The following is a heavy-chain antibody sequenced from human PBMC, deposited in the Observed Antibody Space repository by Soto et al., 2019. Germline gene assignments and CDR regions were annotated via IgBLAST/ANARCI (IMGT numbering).Heavy chain of an antibody. CDR3: ARHIHPQAVAGPRFDY. D-gene: IGHD6-19*01. CDR2: IIPILGIA. V-gene: IGHV1-69*02. Sequence: QVQLVQSGAEVKKPGSSVKVSCKASGGTFSSYTISWVRQAPGQGLEWMGRIIPILGIANYAQKFQGRVTITADKSTSTAYMELSSLRSEDTAVYYCARHIHPQAVAGPRFDYCGQGTLVTFSS. J-gene: IGHJ4*02. CDR1: GGTFSSYT.